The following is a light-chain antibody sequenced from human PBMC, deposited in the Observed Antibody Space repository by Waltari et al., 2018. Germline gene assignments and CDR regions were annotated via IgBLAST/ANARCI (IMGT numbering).Light chain of an antibody. CDR2: DAS. CDR1: QDISNH. J-gene: IGKJ4*01. V-gene: IGKV1-33*01. CDR3: QQRDRD. Sequence: DIQMTQSPSSLSASVGERVTITCQASQDISNHLNWYQHKPGKAPQVLIYDASNLETGVPSRFSGSGSGTDYTFIIRSLQPEEVATYYCQQRDRDFGGGTKVEIK.